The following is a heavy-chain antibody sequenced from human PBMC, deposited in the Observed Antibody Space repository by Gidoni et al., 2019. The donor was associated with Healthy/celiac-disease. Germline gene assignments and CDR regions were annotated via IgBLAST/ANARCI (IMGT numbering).Heavy chain of an antibody. CDR2: IKSKTDGGRT. J-gene: IGHJ3*02. Sequence: EVQLVESGGGLVKPGGSLRVSCAASGIPFTNAWMSWVRQAPGKGLEWVGRIKSKTDGGRTDYAAPVKGRFTMSRDDSKNTLFLQMNSLKTEDTAVYYCTTVGIVATSADAFDIWGQGTMVTVSS. D-gene: IGHD5-12*01. V-gene: IGHV3-15*01. CDR3: TTVGIVATSADAFDI. CDR1: GIPFTNAW.